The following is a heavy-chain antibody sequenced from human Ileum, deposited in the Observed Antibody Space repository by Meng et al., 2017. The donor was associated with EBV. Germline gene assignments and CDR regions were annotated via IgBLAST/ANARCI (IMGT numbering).Heavy chain of an antibody. D-gene: IGHD3-16*01. CDR2: MNSYTGNA. CDR3: ARGSGAGGRDWFDP. V-gene: IGHV1-8*01. J-gene: IGHJ5*02. Sequence: GQPVQSGGEVKEPGASVEVSCKASGDTFINHDINWVRQAAGQGLESIGWMNSYTGNACYAQKFRGRVTMTRDTSINTAYLEVISLTSEDTAVYYCARGSGAGGRDWFDPWGQGTLVTVSS. CDR1: GDTFINHD.